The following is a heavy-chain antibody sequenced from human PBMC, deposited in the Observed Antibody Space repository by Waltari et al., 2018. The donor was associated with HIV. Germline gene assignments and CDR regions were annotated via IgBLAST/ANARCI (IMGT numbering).Heavy chain of an antibody. J-gene: IGHJ4*02. CDR3: ARAYSGTYRIGDY. CDR1: GFTSSKYW. D-gene: IGHD1-26*01. V-gene: IGHV3-7*01. Sequence: EVKLVETGGALVQPGGSLRVSCVASGFTSSKYWMTWVRRAPGKGLEWVANIKQDGNEKNYLDSVKGRFTISRDNAKNSLYLQMNNLRDEDSATYYCARAYSGTYRIGDYWGQGTLVTVSS. CDR2: IKQDGNEK.